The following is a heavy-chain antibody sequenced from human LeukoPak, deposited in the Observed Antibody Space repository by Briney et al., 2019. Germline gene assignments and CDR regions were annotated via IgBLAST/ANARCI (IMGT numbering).Heavy chain of an antibody. D-gene: IGHD6-6*01. CDR2: IYHNGST. CDR3: ARASHYSTSSGFVY. V-gene: IGHV4-30-2*01. J-gene: IGHJ4*02. Sequence: SETLSLTCTVSGDSISSGGYYWSWIRQPPGKGLEWIGYIYHNGSTYYNPSLKGRVTISIDKSKTQFSLQLTSVTAADTAVYFCARASHYSTSSGFVYWGQGSLVTVSS. CDR1: GDSISSGGYY.